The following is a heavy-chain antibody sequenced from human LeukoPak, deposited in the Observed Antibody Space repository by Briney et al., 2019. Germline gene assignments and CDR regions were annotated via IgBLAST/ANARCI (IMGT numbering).Heavy chain of an antibody. D-gene: IGHD3-10*01. V-gene: IGHV1-3*01. CDR3: AAYGSGTYELDY. CDR2: INAGNGNT. J-gene: IGHJ4*02. CDR1: GYTFTNYA. Sequence: GASVKVSCKASGYTFTNYAMHWVRQAPGQSLEWMGWINAGNGNTKYSQKFQGRVTITRDASASTAYMELSSLTSEDTAVYYCAAYGSGTYELDYCGQGTLVAVSS.